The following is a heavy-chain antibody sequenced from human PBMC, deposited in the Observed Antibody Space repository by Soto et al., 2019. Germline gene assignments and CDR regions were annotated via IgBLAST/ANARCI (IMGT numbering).Heavy chain of an antibody. D-gene: IGHD1-26*01. CDR2: INTDGSRT. Sequence: EVQLVESGGGLVQPGGSLRLSCAASKFTFSRYWMHWVRQTPGKGLMWVSRINTDGSRTTYADSVKGRFTISRDNAKNTVWLDMNSLRAEDTAVYYWAGVASGSDDWFDPGGQGTLVTVSS. CDR3: AGVASGSDDWFDP. V-gene: IGHV3-74*03. CDR1: KFTFSRYW. J-gene: IGHJ5*02.